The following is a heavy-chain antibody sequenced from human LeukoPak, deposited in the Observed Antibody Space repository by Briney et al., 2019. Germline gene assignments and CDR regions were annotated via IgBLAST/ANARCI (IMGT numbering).Heavy chain of an antibody. J-gene: IGHJ4*02. CDR1: GFTFSSYG. D-gene: IGHD6-19*01. V-gene: IGHV3-30*18. CDR3: AKDIRQWLVRNYFDY. Sequence: GGSLRLSCAASGFTFSSYGMHWVRQAPGKGLEWVAVISYDGSNKYYADSVKGRFTISRDNSKNTLYLQMNSLRAEDTAVYYCAKDIRQWLVRNYFDYWGQGTLVTVSS. CDR2: ISYDGSNK.